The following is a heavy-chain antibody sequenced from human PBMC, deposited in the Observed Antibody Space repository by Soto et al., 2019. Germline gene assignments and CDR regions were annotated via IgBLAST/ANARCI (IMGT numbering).Heavy chain of an antibody. Sequence: VESLKISCKGVGYKFGSSWIGWVRQMPGKGLEWMGIIKPGTSDIRYSPSCRGHVTISADEAVSTAYLQWSSLKASDTAMYYCVRQLSHICDSWGQGTLVTVSS. CDR3: VRQLSHICDS. CDR2: IKPGTSDI. V-gene: IGHV5-51*01. D-gene: IGHD3-3*02. CDR1: GYKFGSSW. J-gene: IGHJ4*02.